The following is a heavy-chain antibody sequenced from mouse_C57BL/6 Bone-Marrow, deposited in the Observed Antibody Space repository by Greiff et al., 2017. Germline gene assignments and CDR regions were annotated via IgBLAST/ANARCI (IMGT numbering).Heavy chain of an antibody. CDR2: IDPNSGGT. CDR3: ASRPPTVAPWYFDV. Sequence: VQLQQPGAELVKPGASVKLSCKASGYTFTSYWMHWVKQRPGRGLEWIGRIDPNSGGTNYNEKFKSKATLTVDKPSSTAYMQLSSLTSAESAVYYCASRPPTVAPWYFDVWGTGTTVTVSS. J-gene: IGHJ1*03. D-gene: IGHD1-1*01. V-gene: IGHV1-72*01. CDR1: GYTFTSYW.